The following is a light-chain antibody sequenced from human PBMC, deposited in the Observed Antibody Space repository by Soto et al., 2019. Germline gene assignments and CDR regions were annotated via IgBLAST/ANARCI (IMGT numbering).Light chain of an antibody. V-gene: IGLV2-23*01. CDR1: SSDVGSYNL. CDR2: EGS. J-gene: IGLJ1*01. CDR3: CSYAGSSYV. Sequence: QSALTQPASVSGSPRQSISISCTGTSSDVGSYNLVSWYQQHPGKAPKLMIYEGSKRPSGVSDRFSGSKSGNTASLTISGLQAEDEADYYCCSYAGSSYVFGTGTKLTRP.